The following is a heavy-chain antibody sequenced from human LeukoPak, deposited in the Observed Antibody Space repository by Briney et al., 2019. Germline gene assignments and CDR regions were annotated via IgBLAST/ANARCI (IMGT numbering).Heavy chain of an antibody. D-gene: IGHD3-22*01. CDR2: ISWNSGSI. V-gene: IGHV3-9*01. CDR3: AKEVVDYDSSGYYFNWFDP. J-gene: IGHJ5*02. CDR1: GFTFDDYA. Sequence: GGSLRLSCAASGFTFDDYAMYWVRHAPGKGLEWVSGISWNSGSIGYADSVKGRFTISRDNAKNSLYLQMNSLRAEDTALYYCAKEVVDYDSSGYYFNWFDPWGQGTLVTVSS.